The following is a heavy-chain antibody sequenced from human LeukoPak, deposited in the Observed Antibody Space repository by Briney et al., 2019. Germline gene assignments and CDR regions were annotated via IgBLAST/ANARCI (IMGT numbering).Heavy chain of an antibody. V-gene: IGHV3-21*01. J-gene: IGHJ4*02. Sequence: GGSLRLSCAASGFTFSSYSMNWVRQAPGRGLEWVSSIRFTGSYIYYADSVKGRFTISRDDAKNLLSLQMISLRVEDTAVYYCARAGPRRDGYHSDYWGQGTLVTVSS. CDR2: IRFTGSYI. CDR1: GFTFSSYS. CDR3: ARAGPRRDGYHSDY. D-gene: IGHD5-24*01.